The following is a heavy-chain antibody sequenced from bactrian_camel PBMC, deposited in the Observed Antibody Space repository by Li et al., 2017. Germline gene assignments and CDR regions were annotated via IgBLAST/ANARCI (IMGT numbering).Heavy chain of an antibody. CDR3: AEGRGSRGEHCYSLNY. Sequence: VQLVESGGDSVEPGGSLRLTCTFSGNTYYLYYMAWFRQAPGKEREGVAAIDRNGYPTYTYSVKDRFTISKDNVKNTLYLDRNILQPEDTATYYCAEGRGSRGEHCYSLNYWGQGTQVTVS. D-gene: IGHD6*01. CDR1: GNTYYLYY. J-gene: IGHJ4*01. CDR2: IDRNGYP. V-gene: IGHV3-2*01.